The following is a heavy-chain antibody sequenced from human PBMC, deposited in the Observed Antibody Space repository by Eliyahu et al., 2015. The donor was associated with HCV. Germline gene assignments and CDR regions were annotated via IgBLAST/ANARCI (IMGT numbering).Heavy chain of an antibody. D-gene: IGHD3-22*01. Sequence: EVQLLESGGGLVQPGGSLRLXCXASGFTFSNFVMNWVRQAPGKGLEWXSAIRDXGAIQYADSXKGRFTISRDXSKNMLYLQMNDLRAEDTAVYFCAKFPPRRYDDSGWGGWFDPWGQGTLVTVSS. CDR2: IRDXGAI. V-gene: IGHV3-23*01. CDR3: AKFPPRRYDDSGWGGWFDP. CDR1: GFTFSNFV. J-gene: IGHJ5*02.